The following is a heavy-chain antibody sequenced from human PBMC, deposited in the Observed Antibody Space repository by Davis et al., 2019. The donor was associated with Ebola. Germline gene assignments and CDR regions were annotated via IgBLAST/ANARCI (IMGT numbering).Heavy chain of an antibody. J-gene: IGHJ5*02. D-gene: IGHD1-26*01. V-gene: IGHV3-30*04. CDR1: GFFVGTYA. Sequence: PGGSLRLSCAASGFFVGTYAMHWVRQAPDKGLEWVALMSYDGRNKYYADSVKGRFTISRDNSKRTLYLQMNSLKAEDTAVYYCARDPIYSGSYGRFDPWGQGTLVTVSS. CDR2: MSYDGRNK. CDR3: ARDPIYSGSYGRFDP.